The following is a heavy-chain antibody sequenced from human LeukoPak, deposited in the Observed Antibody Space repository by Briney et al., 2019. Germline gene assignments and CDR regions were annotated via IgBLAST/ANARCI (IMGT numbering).Heavy chain of an antibody. D-gene: IGHD3-3*01. V-gene: IGHV3-7*01. CDR3: AKDGRSRYDFWSGYYPPPDY. J-gene: IGHJ4*02. CDR1: GFTFSSYW. CDR2: IKQDGSEK. Sequence: GGSLRLSCAASGFTFSSYWMSWVRQAPGKGLEWVANIKQDGSEKYYADSVKGRFTISRDNSKNTLYLQMNSLRAEDTAVYYCAKDGRSRYDFWSGYYPPPDYWGQGTLVTVSS.